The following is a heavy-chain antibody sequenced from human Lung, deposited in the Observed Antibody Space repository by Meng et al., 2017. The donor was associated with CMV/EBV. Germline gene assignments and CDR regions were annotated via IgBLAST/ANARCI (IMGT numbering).Heavy chain of an antibody. CDR3: ARDGEYYGSGSDC. J-gene: IGHJ4*02. V-gene: IGHV4-39*07. D-gene: IGHD3-10*01. Sequence: SXTXSLXCTVSGGSIRSSTYYWGWIRQPPGKGLEWTGSIYYSGGTNYNPSLESRVTMSVDASKNQFSLKLCSVTAADTAVYYCARDGEYYGSGSDCWGQGTLVTVSS. CDR1: GGSIRSSTYY. CDR2: IYYSGGT.